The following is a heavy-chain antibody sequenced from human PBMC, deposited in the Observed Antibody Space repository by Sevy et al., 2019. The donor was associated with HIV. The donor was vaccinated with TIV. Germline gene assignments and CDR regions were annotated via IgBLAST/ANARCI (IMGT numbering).Heavy chain of an antibody. CDR2: ISSSGNYI. J-gene: IGHJ3*02. V-gene: IGHV3-21*01. CDR3: ARPYGSGSWEAFDI. D-gene: IGHD3-10*01. CDR1: GFTFSTYT. Sequence: GGSLRLSCAASGFTFSTYTMNWVRQAPGEGLEWVSSISSSGNYIYYADSVKGRFTISRDNAKNSFFLQMNNLRAEDTAVYYCARPYGSGSWEAFDIWGQGTMVTVSS.